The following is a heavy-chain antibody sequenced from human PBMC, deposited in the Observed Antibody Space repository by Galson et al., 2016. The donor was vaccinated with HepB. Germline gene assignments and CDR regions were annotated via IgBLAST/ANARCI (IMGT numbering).Heavy chain of an antibody. D-gene: IGHD5-12*01. J-gene: IGHJ4*02. CDR3: AKGLGGHDLANFDY. V-gene: IGHV3-23*01. CDR1: RFSFSRYA. CDR2: LSGSGGST. Sequence: SLRLSCAASRFSFSRYAMTWVRQAPGKGLEWVSVLSGSGGSTHYADSVKGRFTVSRDNSKNTLYLQMNRLRAEDTAVYYCAKGLGGHDLANFDYWGQGTLVTVSS.